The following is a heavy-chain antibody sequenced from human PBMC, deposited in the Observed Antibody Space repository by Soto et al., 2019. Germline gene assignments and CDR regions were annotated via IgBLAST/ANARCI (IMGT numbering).Heavy chain of an antibody. CDR1: GFTFSSYW. J-gene: IGHJ6*02. CDR2: INQDGSEK. V-gene: IGHV3-7*05. CDR3: ARDGSSSWYSYYYSGMDV. D-gene: IGHD6-13*01. Sequence: EVQLVESGGGLVQPGGSLRLSCAASGFTFSSYWMSWVRQAPGKGLEWVANINQDGSEKFYVDSEKGRFTISRDNAKKSLYLQMNTLRVEDTAVYYCARDGSSSWYSYYYSGMDVWGQGTTVTVSS.